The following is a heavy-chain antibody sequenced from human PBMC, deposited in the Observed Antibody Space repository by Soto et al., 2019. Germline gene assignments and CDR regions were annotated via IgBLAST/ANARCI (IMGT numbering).Heavy chain of an antibody. D-gene: IGHD6-13*01. Sequence: SETLSLTCAVSGGSISSSNWWSWVRQPPGKGLEWIGEIYHSGSTNYNPSLKSRVTISVDKSKNQFSLKLSSVTAADTAVYYCARRVAAAGYWFDPWGQGTLVTVSS. V-gene: IGHV4-4*02. J-gene: IGHJ5*02. CDR2: IYHSGST. CDR3: ARRVAAAGYWFDP. CDR1: GGSISSSNW.